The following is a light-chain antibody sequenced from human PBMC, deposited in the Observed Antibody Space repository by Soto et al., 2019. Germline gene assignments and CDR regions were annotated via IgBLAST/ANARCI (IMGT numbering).Light chain of an antibody. CDR3: QQYYNRLS. Sequence: DIQMTQSPSSLSASVGDRVTITCQASQDISNYLNWYQQKPGKAPKLLIYDASNLETGVPSRFGGSGSGTYFTFTISSLQPEDIATYDWQQYYNRLSSGPGTKVDIK. J-gene: IGKJ3*01. V-gene: IGKV1-33*01. CDR2: DAS. CDR1: QDISNY.